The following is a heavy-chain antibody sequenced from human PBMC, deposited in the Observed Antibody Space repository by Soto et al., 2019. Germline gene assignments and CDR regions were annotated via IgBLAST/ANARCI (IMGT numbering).Heavy chain of an antibody. Sequence: EVQLVESGGGLVQPGGSLRLSCAASGFSFSSYWMTWVRQAPGKGLEWVANISPDGSDKYYVDSVKGPFTISRDHVKYSLYLQVNSLRVDETALYYGARARIALWGRGTRVTVSS. CDR2: ISPDGSDK. CDR3: ARARIAL. J-gene: IGHJ2*01. CDR1: GFSFSSYW. V-gene: IGHV3-7*01.